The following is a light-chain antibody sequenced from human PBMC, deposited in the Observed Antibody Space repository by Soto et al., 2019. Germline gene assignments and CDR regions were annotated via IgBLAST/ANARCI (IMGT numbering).Light chain of an antibody. Sequence: EIVLTQSPGTRSLSPGERATLSCRASQSVSSSYLAWYQQKPGQAPRLLTYGASTRATGIPDRFSGSGSRTDFTLTISRLEPEDFAVYYCQQYGSSPWTFGQGTKVDIK. CDR2: GAS. CDR1: QSVSSSY. V-gene: IGKV3-20*01. J-gene: IGKJ1*01. CDR3: QQYGSSPWT.